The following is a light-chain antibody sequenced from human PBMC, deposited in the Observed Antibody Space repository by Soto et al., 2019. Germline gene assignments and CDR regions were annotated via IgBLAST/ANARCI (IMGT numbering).Light chain of an antibody. CDR1: QSIDTY. V-gene: IGKV1-39*01. Sequence: DIQMTQSPSSLSASVGDRVTVTCRASQSIDTYLNWYQQRPGQAPKLLIYVASTLQSGVPSRFSGSGSGTHFTLTISSLQPEDFATYYCQQNRDRPPTFGQGTRVERK. CDR2: VAS. J-gene: IGKJ1*01. CDR3: QQNRDRPPT.